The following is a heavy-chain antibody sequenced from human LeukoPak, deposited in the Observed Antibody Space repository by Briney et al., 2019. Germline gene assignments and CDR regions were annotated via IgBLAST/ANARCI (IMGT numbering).Heavy chain of an antibody. CDR2: IYGDDET. J-gene: IGHJ4*02. Sequence: GGSLRLSCAASGFTITTNYMNWVRQAPGKGLEWVSVIYGDDETNYADSVKGRFTISRDNSKNTLYLQMNSLRAEDTAVYYCARDFGGQWELLPFYWGQGTLVTVSS. CDR1: GFTITTNY. V-gene: IGHV3-53*05. D-gene: IGHD1-26*01. CDR3: ARDFGGQWELLPFY.